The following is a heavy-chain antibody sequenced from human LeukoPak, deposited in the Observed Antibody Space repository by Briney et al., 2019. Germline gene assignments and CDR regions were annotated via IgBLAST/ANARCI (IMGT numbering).Heavy chain of an antibody. CDR2: ISGSGGST. CDR3: AKEYSSGWYYFVY. D-gene: IGHD6-19*01. V-gene: IGHV3-23*01. J-gene: IGHJ4*02. Sequence: PGGTLRLFCAASGFTFSIYAMSWVRHAPGKGLECGSTISGSGGSTYYADSVKGRFTISRDNSKNTLSLQMNSLRAEDTAIYYCAKEYSSGWYYFVYWGQGTLVTVSS. CDR1: GFTFSIYA.